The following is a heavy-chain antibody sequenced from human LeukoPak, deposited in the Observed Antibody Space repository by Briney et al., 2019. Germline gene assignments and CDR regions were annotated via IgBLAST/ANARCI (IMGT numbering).Heavy chain of an antibody. V-gene: IGHV4-4*07. J-gene: IGHJ2*01. CDR3: ARVSSSWYQDWYFDL. CDR2: TYTSGST. D-gene: IGHD6-13*01. CDR1: GGSISSYD. Sequence: SETLSLTRTVSGGSISSYDWSWIRQPAGKGLEWIGRTYTSGSTNYNPSLKSRVTMSVDMSKNQFSLKLSSMIAADTAVYYCARVSSSWYQDWYFDLWGRGTLVTVPS.